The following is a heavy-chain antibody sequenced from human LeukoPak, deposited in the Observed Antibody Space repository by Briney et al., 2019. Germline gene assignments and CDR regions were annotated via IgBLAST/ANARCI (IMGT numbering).Heavy chain of an antibody. Sequence: SVKVSCKASGGTFSSYAISWVRQAPGQGLEWMGGIIPIFGTANYAQKFQGRVTITTDGSTSTAYMELSSLRSEDTAVYYCAIRGYSYGFEIDYWGQGTLVTVSS. V-gene: IGHV1-69*05. D-gene: IGHD5-18*01. CDR1: GGTFSSYA. J-gene: IGHJ4*02. CDR3: AIRGYSYGFEIDY. CDR2: IIPIFGTA.